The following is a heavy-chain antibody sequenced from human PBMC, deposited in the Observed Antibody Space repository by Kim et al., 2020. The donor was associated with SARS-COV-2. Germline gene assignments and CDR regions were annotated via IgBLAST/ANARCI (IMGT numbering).Heavy chain of an antibody. CDR1: GDSINDYY. Sequence: SETLSLTCTVSGDSINDYYWSWIRQPPGKGLEWVAYIYHSGSTSYNPSLESRVTISVDTSKNQFSLRLYSVTAADTAVYYCAREKYSYDSSGYVYHYYGMDVWGQGTTVTVSS. CDR2: IYHSGST. D-gene: IGHD3-22*01. V-gene: IGHV4-59*13. J-gene: IGHJ6*01. CDR3: AREKYSYDSSGYVYHYYGMDV.